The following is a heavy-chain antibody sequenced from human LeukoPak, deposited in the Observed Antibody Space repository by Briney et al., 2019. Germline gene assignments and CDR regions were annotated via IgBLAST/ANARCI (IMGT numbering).Heavy chain of an antibody. D-gene: IGHD4-17*01. CDR1: GFTFNNYA. Sequence: GSLRLSCAASGFTFNNYAMNWVRQAPGKGLEWVSSISGGGETTYYAGSAKGRFTISRDNSQNTLYLQMNSLRAEDTAVYYCARDYADYVGYFFFDYWGQGTLVTVSS. CDR2: ISGGGETT. CDR3: ARDYADYVGYFFFDY. J-gene: IGHJ4*02. V-gene: IGHV3-23*01.